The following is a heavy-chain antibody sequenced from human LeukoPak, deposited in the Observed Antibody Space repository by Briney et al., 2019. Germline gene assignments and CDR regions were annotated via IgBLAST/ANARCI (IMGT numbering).Heavy chain of an antibody. CDR1: GFTFSSYA. J-gene: IGHJ4*02. CDR3: ARGSRAYVDTAMGQTY. V-gene: IGHV3-30*04. Sequence: PGRSLRLSCAASGFTFSSYAMHRVRQAPGKGLEWVAVISYDGSNKYYADSVKGRFTISRDNSKNTLYLQMNSLRAEDTAVYYCARGSRAYVDTAMGQTYWGQGTLVTVSS. CDR2: ISYDGSNK. D-gene: IGHD5-18*01.